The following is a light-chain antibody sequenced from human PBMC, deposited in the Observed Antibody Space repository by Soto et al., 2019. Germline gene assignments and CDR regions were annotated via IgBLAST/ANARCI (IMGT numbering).Light chain of an antibody. J-gene: IGLJ3*02. V-gene: IGLV8-61*01. CDR1: SGSVSTSSY. CDR2: STN. Sequence: QTVVTQEPSFSVSPGGTVTLTCGLSSGSVSTSSYPSWYQQTPGQAPRTLIYSTNTRSSGVLDRFSGSILGNKAALTITGAQADDESDYYCVLYMGSGIWVFGGGTKLTVL. CDR3: VLYMGSGIWV.